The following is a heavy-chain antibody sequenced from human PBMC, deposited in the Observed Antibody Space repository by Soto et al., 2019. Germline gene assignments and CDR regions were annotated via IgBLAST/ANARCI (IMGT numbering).Heavy chain of an antibody. J-gene: IGHJ6*02. D-gene: IGHD3-16*01. V-gene: IGHV3-74*01. CDR1: GFTFSSYW. CDR2: IRYDGRIT. Sequence: EVQLVESGGGLVQPGGSLRLSCAASGFTFSSYWMHWVRQAPGKGLVWVSRIRYDGRITNYADSVKGRSTISRDDAKNTVYLQMNGLRAEDTAVYYCARVLRGGYGMDVWGQGTTVTVSS. CDR3: ARVLRGGYGMDV.